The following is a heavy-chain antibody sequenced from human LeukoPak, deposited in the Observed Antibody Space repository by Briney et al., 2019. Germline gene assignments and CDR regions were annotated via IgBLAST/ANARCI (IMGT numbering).Heavy chain of an antibody. CDR2: IYWDDDK. CDR3: AHCYNGPSDY. V-gene: IGHV2-5*02. D-gene: IGHD1-1*01. CDR1: GFSLSTTGVS. J-gene: IGHJ4*02. Sequence: SGPTLVNPTQTLTLTCTFSGFSLSTTGVSVGWIRQPPGKALECLAVIYWDDDKRYSPSLKSRLTITKVTSKNQVVLTMTNMDPVDTATYYCAHCYNGPSDYWSQGTLVTVSS.